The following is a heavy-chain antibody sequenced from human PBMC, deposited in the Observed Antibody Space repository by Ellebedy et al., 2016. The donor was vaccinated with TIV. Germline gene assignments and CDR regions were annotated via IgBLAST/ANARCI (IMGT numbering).Heavy chain of an antibody. V-gene: IGHV4-31*03. J-gene: IGHJ4*02. CDR3: ATRFLDGDYVKRLDY. CDR2: IYYSGST. D-gene: IGHD4-17*01. CDR1: GGSISSGGYY. Sequence: SETLSLTCTVSGGSISSGGYYWSWIRQHPGKGLEWIGYIYYSGSTYYNPSLKSRVTISVDTSKNQFSLKLSSVTAADTAVYYCATRFLDGDYVKRLDYWGQGTLVTVSS.